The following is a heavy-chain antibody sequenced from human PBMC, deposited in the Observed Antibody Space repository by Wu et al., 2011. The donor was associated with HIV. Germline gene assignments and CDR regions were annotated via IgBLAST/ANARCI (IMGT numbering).Heavy chain of an antibody. CDR3: ARGLALIIPSANRYYLDV. J-gene: IGHJ6*04. CDR2: ISAYNGNT. Sequence: QVQLVQSGVEVKKPGASVKVSCKASGYSFTTYGISWVRQAPGQGLEWMGWISAYNGNTNYAQKLQGRVTMTTDTSTSTAYMELRSLRSDDTAVYYCARGLALIIPSANRYYLDVWGKGTTVIVSS. D-gene: IGHD3-16*01. CDR1: GYSFTTYG. V-gene: IGHV1-18*01.